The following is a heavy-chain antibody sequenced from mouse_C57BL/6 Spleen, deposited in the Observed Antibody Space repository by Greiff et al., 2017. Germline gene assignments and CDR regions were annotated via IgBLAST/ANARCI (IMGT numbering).Heavy chain of an antibody. Sequence: EVKLVESGGGLVKPGGSLKLSCAASGFTFSDYGMHWVRQAPEKGLEWVAYISSGSSTIYYADTVKGRFTISRDNAKNTLCLQMTSLRSEDTAMYYCARGGKTYAMDYWGQGTSVTVSS. CDR2: ISSGSSTI. V-gene: IGHV5-17*01. CDR3: ARGGKTYAMDY. D-gene: IGHD1-1*02. CDR1: GFTFSDYG. J-gene: IGHJ4*01.